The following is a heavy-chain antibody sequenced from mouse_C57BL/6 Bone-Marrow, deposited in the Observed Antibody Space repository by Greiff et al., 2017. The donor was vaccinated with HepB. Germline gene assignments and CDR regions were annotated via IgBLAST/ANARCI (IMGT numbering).Heavy chain of an antibody. CDR2: IDPSDSYT. J-gene: IGHJ4*01. Sequence: QVQLQQPGAELVKPGASVKLSCKASGYTFTSYWMQWVKQRPGQGLEWIGEIDPSDSYTNYNQKFKGKATLTVDTSSSTAYMQLSSLTSEDSAVYYCARDDYYGSGYDAMDYWGQGTSVTVSS. V-gene: IGHV1-50*01. D-gene: IGHD1-1*01. CDR3: ARDDYYGSGYDAMDY. CDR1: GYTFTSYW.